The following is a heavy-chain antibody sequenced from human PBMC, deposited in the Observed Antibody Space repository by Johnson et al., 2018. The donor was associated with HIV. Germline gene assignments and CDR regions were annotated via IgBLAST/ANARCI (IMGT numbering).Heavy chain of an antibody. V-gene: IGHV3-7*01. CDR3: AKHPDAFDI. J-gene: IGHJ3*02. Sequence: MLLVESGGDLVQPGGSLRLSCAASGFTFSSYWMSWVRQAPGKGLEWVAKIKQDGSEKYYVDSVKGRFTISRDNSKNTLYLQMNSLIAEDTAVYYCAKHPDAFDIWGQGTMVTVSS. CDR1: GFTFSSYW. CDR2: IKQDGSEK.